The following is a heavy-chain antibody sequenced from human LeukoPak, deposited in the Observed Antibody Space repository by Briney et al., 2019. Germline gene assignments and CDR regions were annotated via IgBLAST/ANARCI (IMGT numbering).Heavy chain of an antibody. Sequence: SETLSLTCTVSGGSISSSSYYWGWIRQPPGKGLEWIGSIYYSGSTYYNPSLKSRVTISVDTSKNQFSLKLSSVTAADTAVYYCARLPRITIFGVVIGYFDYWGQGTLVTVSS. J-gene: IGHJ4*02. V-gene: IGHV4-39*01. D-gene: IGHD3-3*01. CDR2: IYYSGST. CDR3: ARLPRITIFGVVIGYFDY. CDR1: GGSISSSSYY.